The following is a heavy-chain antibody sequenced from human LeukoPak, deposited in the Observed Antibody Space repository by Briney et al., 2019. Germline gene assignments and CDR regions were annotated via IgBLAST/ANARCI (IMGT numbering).Heavy chain of an antibody. Sequence: SVKVSCKASGYTFTSYDINWVRQAPGQGLEWMGKIIPILGIANYAQKFQGRVTITADKSTSTAYMELSSLRSEDTAVYYCAGGSYVGYWGQGTLVTVSS. V-gene: IGHV1-69*04. CDR3: AGGSYVGY. CDR1: GYTFTSYD. CDR2: IIPILGIA. J-gene: IGHJ4*02. D-gene: IGHD3-16*01.